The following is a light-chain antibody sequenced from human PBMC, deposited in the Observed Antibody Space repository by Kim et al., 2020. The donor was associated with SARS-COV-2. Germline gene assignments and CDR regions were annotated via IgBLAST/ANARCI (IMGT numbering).Light chain of an antibody. J-gene: IGKJ2*01. Sequence: SPGERATRSCRASKGVSSYLAWYQQKPGQAPRLLIYDASNRATGIPARFSGSGSGTDFTLTISSLEPEDFAVYYCQQRSNWPPNTFGQGTKLEI. CDR1: KGVSSY. CDR3: QQRSNWPPNT. CDR2: DAS. V-gene: IGKV3-11*01.